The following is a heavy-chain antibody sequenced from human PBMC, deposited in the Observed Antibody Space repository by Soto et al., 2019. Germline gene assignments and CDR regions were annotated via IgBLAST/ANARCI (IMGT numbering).Heavy chain of an antibody. V-gene: IGHV2-5*01. Sequence: SCPTLVNPTQTLTLTCTFSGFSLKAGGMGVGWIRQPPGKALEWLALIYWNGDKRYNPSLKTRLTITKDTSKNQVVLTMTDMDPVDTATYYCAHRQYNFWSDSTVWFDPWGQGTLVTV. CDR1: GFSLKAGGMG. CDR3: AHRQYNFWSDSTVWFDP. D-gene: IGHD3-3*01. J-gene: IGHJ5*02. CDR2: IYWNGDK.